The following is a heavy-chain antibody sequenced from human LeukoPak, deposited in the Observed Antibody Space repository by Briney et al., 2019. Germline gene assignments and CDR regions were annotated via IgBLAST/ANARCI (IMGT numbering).Heavy chain of an antibody. D-gene: IGHD4-23*01. CDR3: ARARVVTHLFDY. V-gene: IGHV4-39*06. J-gene: IGHJ4*02. CDR2: IYYSGNT. CDR1: GGTISSNNYY. Sequence: SETLSLTCTVSGGTISSNNYYWGWIRQPPGKGLEWIGSIYYSGNTYYNPSLKSRVTISVDTSKNQFLLRLTSVTAADTAVYLCARARVVTHLFDYWGQGTLVTVSS.